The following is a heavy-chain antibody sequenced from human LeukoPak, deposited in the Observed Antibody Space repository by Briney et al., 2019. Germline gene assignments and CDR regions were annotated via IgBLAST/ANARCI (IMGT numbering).Heavy chain of an antibody. D-gene: IGHD3-22*01. CDR3: AREGANYYDSSGYYR. CDR2: IIPILGIA. CDR1: GGTFSSYA. Sequence: ASVKVSCKASGGTFSSYAISWVRQAPGQGLEWMGRIIPILGIANYAQKFQGRVTITADKSTSTAYMELSSLRSEDTAVYYCAREGANYYDSSGYYRWGQGTLVTVSS. V-gene: IGHV1-69*04. J-gene: IGHJ4*02.